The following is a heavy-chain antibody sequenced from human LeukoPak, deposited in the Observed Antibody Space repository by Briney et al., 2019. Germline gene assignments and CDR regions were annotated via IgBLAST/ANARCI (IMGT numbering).Heavy chain of an antibody. V-gene: IGHV3-30*04. CDR1: GFTFSSYA. CDR2: ISYDGSNK. D-gene: IGHD6-19*01. J-gene: IGHJ6*04. Sequence: GGSLRLSCAASGFTFSSYAMNWVRQAPGKGLEWVAVISYDGSNKYYADSVKGRFTISRDNSKNTLYLQMNSLRAEDTAVYYCARTSTPSIAVAPPSGMDVWGKGTTVTVSS. CDR3: ARTSTPSIAVAPPSGMDV.